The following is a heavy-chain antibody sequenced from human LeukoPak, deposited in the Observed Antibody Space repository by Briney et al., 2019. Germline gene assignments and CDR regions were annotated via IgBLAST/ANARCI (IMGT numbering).Heavy chain of an antibody. Sequence: PSQTLSLTCTVSGGSLSSGSDYWSWIRQSAGKGLEWIGRIYASGSTNYNPSLKSRVTISVDTSKNQFSLKLSSVTAADTAVYYCAVTGAAAGPWGQGTLVTVSS. CDR1: GGSLSSGSDY. V-gene: IGHV4-61*02. D-gene: IGHD6-13*01. CDR3: AVTGAAAGP. CDR2: IYASGST. J-gene: IGHJ5*02.